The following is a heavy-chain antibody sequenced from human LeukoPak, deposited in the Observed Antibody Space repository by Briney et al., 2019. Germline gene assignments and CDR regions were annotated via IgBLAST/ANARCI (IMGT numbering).Heavy chain of an antibody. D-gene: IGHD3-22*01. J-gene: IGHJ6*03. Sequence: PSQTLSLTSTVSGGSIDDYFWSWIRQPAGKGLEWIGRVSSSGSTNSNPSLNRRITMSVDTSKTQISLKLSYVTAADTAVYYCARCLNTYYYDSSGYSPEHYYMDVWGTGTTVTVSS. CDR1: GGSIDDYF. CDR2: VSSSGST. CDR3: ARCLNTYYYDSSGYSPEHYYMDV. V-gene: IGHV4-4*07.